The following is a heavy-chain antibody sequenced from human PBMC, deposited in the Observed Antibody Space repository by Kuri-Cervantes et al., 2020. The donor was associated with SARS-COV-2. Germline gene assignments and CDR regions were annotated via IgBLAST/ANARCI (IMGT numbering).Heavy chain of an antibody. Sequence: GGSLRLSCAASEFTISRYSIHWVRQAPGKGLEWVANIKQDGSEKYYVDSVKGRFTISRDNAKNSLYLQMNSLRAEDTAVYYCARDPAQRHFDWLLFGWFDPWGQGTLVTVSS. D-gene: IGHD3-9*01. J-gene: IGHJ5*02. CDR3: ARDPAQRHFDWLLFGWFDP. CDR1: EFTISRYS. V-gene: IGHV3-7*01. CDR2: IKQDGSEK.